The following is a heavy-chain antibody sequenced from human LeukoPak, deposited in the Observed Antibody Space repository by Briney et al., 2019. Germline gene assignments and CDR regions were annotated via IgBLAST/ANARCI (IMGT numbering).Heavy chain of an antibody. J-gene: IGHJ4*02. D-gene: IGHD2-15*01. V-gene: IGHV3-53*05. Sequence: GGSLRLSCAVSGFSFTNNYMSWVRQAPGKGLEWVSVFYVGGATYYADSVKGRFTISRDNSKNTLYLQMNSLRAEDTAVYYCAKDQGWNYFDYWGQGTLVTVSS. CDR3: AKDQGWNYFDY. CDR2: FYVGGAT. CDR1: GFSFTNNY.